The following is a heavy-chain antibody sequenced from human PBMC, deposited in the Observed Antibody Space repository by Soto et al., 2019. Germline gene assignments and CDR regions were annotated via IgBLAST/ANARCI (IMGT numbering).Heavy chain of an antibody. CDR2: TYYRSKWYY. V-gene: IGHV6-1*01. Sequence: PSQTLSLTCAISGDSVSSNHATCDWIRQSPSRGLEWLGRTYYRSKWYYDYALSVKSRITINPDTSNNQLSLQLNSVTPDDTAMYYCVRLIGNSWLDSWGQGTLVTVSS. J-gene: IGHJ5*01. D-gene: IGHD3-16*01. CDR3: VRLIGNSWLDS. CDR1: GDSVSSNHAT.